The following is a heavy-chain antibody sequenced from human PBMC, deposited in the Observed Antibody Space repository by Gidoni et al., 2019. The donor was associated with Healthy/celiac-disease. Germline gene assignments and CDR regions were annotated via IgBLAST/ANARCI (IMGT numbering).Heavy chain of an antibody. CDR1: RFTFDDYA. CDR2: ISWNSGSI. V-gene: IGHV3-9*01. CDR3: AKGNDFWSGYQDY. Sequence: VQLVESGGGLVQPGSSLRLSCAAPRFTFDDYARHWVRQAPGKGLAWVSGISWNSGSIGYADSVKGRFTISRDNAKNSLYLQMNSLRAEDTALYYCAKGNDFWSGYQDYWGQGTLVTVSS. J-gene: IGHJ4*02. D-gene: IGHD3-3*01.